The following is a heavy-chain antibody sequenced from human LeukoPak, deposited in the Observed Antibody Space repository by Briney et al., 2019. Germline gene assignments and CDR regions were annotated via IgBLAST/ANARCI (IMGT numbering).Heavy chain of an antibody. CDR3: ARKLLEEQWLAFYCYMDV. V-gene: IGHV4-39*01. CDR2: IYYSGST. D-gene: IGHD6-19*01. CDR1: GGSISSSSYY. J-gene: IGHJ6*03. Sequence: SETLSLTCTVSGGSISSSSYYWGWIRQPPGKGLEWIGSIYYSGSTYYNPSLKSRVTISVDTSKNQFSLKLSSVTAADTAVYYCARKLLEEQWLAFYCYMDVWGKGTTVTFS.